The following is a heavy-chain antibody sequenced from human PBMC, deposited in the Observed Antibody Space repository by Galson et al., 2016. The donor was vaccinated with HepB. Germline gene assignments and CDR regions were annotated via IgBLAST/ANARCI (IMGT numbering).Heavy chain of an antibody. CDR3: AKVLRGSGPDDFFDN. CDR2: ISGSGATT. Sequence: SLRLSCAASGFIFSNYGMSWVRQAPGKGLEWVSAISGSGATTFYADSAKGRFTVSRDNSRNMLYLEINSLRAEDTALYYCAKVLRGSGPDDFFDNWGRGTLVTAS. D-gene: IGHD6-19*01. V-gene: IGHV3-23*01. CDR1: GFIFSNYG. J-gene: IGHJ4*02.